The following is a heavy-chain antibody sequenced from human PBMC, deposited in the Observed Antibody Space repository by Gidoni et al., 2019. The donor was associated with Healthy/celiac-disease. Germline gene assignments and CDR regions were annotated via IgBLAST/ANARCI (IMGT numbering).Heavy chain of an antibody. CDR3: ARGFSYRYYSMDV. Sequence: QEQLVESGGGVVLPGRSLRLSCAASGFTFSSYGMHWVRQAPGKRLEWVALIWYDVSNKYYVDSVEGRFTISRDNSRNTLYLQMNSLRAEDTAVYYCARGFSYRYYSMDVWGQGTTVTVSS. V-gene: IGHV3-33*01. CDR1: GFTFSSYG. D-gene: IGHD5-18*01. J-gene: IGHJ6*02. CDR2: IWYDVSNK.